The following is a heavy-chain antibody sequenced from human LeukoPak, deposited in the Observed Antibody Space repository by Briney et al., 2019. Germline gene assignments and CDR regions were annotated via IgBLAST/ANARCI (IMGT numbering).Heavy chain of an antibody. J-gene: IGHJ4*02. CDR3: ARDRNPVDY. CDR2: MNPNSGNT. Sequence: ASVKVTCKASEYTFTTYDINWVRQATGQGLEWMGWMNPNSGNTGYAQKFQGRVTMTRNTSISTAYMELSSLRSEDTAVYYCARDRNPVDYWGQGTLVTVSS. CDR1: EYTFTTYD. V-gene: IGHV1-8*01.